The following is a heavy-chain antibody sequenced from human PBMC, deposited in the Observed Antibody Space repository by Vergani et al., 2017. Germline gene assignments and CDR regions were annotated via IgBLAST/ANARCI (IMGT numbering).Heavy chain of an antibody. CDR2: IYYSGST. V-gene: IGHV4-61*02. Sequence: QVQLQESGPGLVKPSQSLSLTCTVSGGSISGVSYYLSWVRQPAGKGLEWIGRIYYSGSTYYNPSLKSRVTISVDTSKNQFSLKLSSVTAADTAMYYCAVRPRVNLVGGEIVTKRTFDYWSQGSLVTVSS. J-gene: IGHJ4*02. CDR3: AVRPRVNLVGGEIVTKRTFDY. D-gene: IGHD3-10*01. CDR1: GGSISGVSYY.